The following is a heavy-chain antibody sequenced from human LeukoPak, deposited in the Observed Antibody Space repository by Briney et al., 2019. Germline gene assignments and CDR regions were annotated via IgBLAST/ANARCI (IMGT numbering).Heavy chain of an antibody. CDR1: GGSISSSGHY. Sequence: SETLSLTCTVSGGSISSSGHYWGWIRQPPGKGLEWIGSIYYSGSTYYNPSLKSRVTISVDTSKNQFSLNLSSVTAADTAVYYCASRTGQTGYSSSWYANWGQGTLVTVSS. D-gene: IGHD6-13*01. CDR3: ASRTGQTGYSSSWYAN. V-gene: IGHV4-39*01. J-gene: IGHJ4*02. CDR2: IYYSGST.